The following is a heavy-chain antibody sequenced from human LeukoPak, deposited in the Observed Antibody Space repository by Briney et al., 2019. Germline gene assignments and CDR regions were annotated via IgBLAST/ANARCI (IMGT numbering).Heavy chain of an antibody. CDR1: GFTLSDYY. D-gene: IGHD5-24*01. V-gene: IGHV3-11*01. J-gene: IGHJ3*02. CDR3: ARGGEMATRTKAFDI. Sequence: GGSLRLSCVASGFTLSDYYMSWVRQAPGKGLEWVSYISSSGSTIYYADSVKGRFTISRDNAKNSLYLQMNSLRAEDTAVYYCARGGEMATRTKAFDIWGQGTMVTVSS. CDR2: ISSSGSTI.